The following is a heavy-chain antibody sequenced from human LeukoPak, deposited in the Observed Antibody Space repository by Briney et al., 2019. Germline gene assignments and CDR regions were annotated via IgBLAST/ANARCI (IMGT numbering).Heavy chain of an antibody. CDR2: INPNSGGT. V-gene: IGHV1-2*02. Sequence: GASVKVSCKASGYTFTGYYMHWVRQAPGQGLEWMGWINPNSGGTNYAQKFQGRVTMTRDTSISTAYMELSRLRSDDTAVYYCARSVTGTTPPYNYYYYYMDVWGKGTTVTVSS. J-gene: IGHJ6*03. CDR3: ARSVTGTTPPYNYYYYYMDV. CDR1: GYTFTGYY. D-gene: IGHD1-7*01.